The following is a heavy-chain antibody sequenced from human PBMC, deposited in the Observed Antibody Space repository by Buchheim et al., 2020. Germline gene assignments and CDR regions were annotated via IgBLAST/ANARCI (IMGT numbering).Heavy chain of an antibody. CDR3: AKPGGGNSNYYYYGMDV. V-gene: IGHV3-30*18. Sequence: QVQLVESGGGVVQPGRSLRLSCAASGFTFSSYGMHWVRQAPGKGLEWVAVISYDGSNKYYADSVKGRFTISRGNSKNTLYLQMNSLRAEDTAVYYCAKPGGGNSNYYYYGMDVWGQGTT. CDR1: GFTFSSYG. CDR2: ISYDGSNK. J-gene: IGHJ6*02. D-gene: IGHD4-23*01.